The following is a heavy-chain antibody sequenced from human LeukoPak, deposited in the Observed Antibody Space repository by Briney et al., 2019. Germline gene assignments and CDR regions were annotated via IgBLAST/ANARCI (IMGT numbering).Heavy chain of an antibody. V-gene: IGHV1-2*02. CDR3: ARDESGWYSFDY. D-gene: IGHD6-19*01. J-gene: IGHJ4*02. CDR2: INPNSGGT. Sequence: ASVKVSCKASGYTFTGYYMHWVRQAPGQGLEWMGWINPNSGGTNYAQKFQGRVTMTRDTSTSTAYMELSRLRSDDTAVYYCARDESGWYSFDYWGQGTLVTVSS. CDR1: GYTFTGYY.